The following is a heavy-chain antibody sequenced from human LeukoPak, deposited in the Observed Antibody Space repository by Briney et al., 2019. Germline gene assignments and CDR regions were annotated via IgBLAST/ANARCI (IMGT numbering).Heavy chain of an antibody. CDR3: ASLAAAGLYYFDY. CDR1: GGSFSGYY. J-gene: IGHJ4*02. Sequence: SSETLSLTCAVYGGSFSGYYWSWIRQPPGKGLEWIGEINHSGSTNYNPSLKSRVTISVDTSKNQFSLKLSSVTAADTAVYYCASLAAAGLYYFDYWGQGTLVTVSS. CDR2: INHSGST. V-gene: IGHV4-34*01. D-gene: IGHD6-13*01.